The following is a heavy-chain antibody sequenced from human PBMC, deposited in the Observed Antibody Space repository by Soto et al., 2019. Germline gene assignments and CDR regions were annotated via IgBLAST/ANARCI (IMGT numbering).Heavy chain of an antibody. CDR1: GFTLSSYD. J-gene: IGHJ3*02. Sequence: EVQLLESGGGLAQPGGSLRLSCAASGFTLSSYDMGWVRQAPGKGLEWISLIRGSGGATFYAESMVCRLTISRDISKNTLYLEMNRLRAEDSAVYYCAKDRGDNAGCPAFEIWGQGTMVTVSS. V-gene: IGHV3-23*01. CDR3: AKDRGDNAGCPAFEI. CDR2: IRGSGGAT. D-gene: IGHD3-10*01.